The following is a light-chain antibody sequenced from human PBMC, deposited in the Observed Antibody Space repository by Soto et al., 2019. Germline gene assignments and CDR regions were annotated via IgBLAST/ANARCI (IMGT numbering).Light chain of an antibody. CDR2: SDN. V-gene: IGLV1-47*02. Sequence: QLVLTQPPSASGTPGQRVTISCSESSSNIGSNYVYWYQQFPGTAPKLLIYSDNQRPSGVPDRFSGSKSGTSASLAISGLRSEDEADYYCATWDDSLGWVFGGGTLLTVL. CDR1: SSNIGSNY. J-gene: IGLJ7*01. CDR3: ATWDDSLGWV.